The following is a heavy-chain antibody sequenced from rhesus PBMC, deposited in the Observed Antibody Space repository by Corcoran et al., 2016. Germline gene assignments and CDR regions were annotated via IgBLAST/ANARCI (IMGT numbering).Heavy chain of an antibody. CDR1: GFSFSDYY. CDR2: ISYTGGST. V-gene: IGHV3S18*01. CDR3: ARVRGYSGYGFFDY. J-gene: IGHJ4*01. D-gene: IGHD5-42*01. Sequence: EVQLVESGGGLAKPGGSLRLSCAASGFSFSDYYMYWVRQAPGKGLEWVSGISYTGGSTYSADSGKGRFTISRENAKNTLYRQMDSLRAEDTAVYYCARVRGYSGYGFFDYWGQGVLVTVSS.